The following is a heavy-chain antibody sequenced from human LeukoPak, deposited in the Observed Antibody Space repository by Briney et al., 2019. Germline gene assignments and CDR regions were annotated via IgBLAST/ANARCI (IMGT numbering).Heavy chain of an antibody. CDR1: GFTFSSYG. D-gene: IGHD3-22*01. CDR3: AKGSAVYYSSGYSTHFDY. Sequence: GRSLRLSCAASGFTFSSYGMHWVRQAPGKGLEWVAVIWCDGGNKYYADSVKGRFTISRDNSKNTLYLQMNSLRAEDSAVYYFAKGSAVYYSSGYSTHFDYWRQGTLVTVSS. V-gene: IGHV3-33*06. J-gene: IGHJ4*02. CDR2: IWCDGGNK.